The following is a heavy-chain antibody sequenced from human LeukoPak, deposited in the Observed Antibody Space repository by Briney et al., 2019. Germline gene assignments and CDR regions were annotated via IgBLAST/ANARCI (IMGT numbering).Heavy chain of an antibody. CDR2: ISSSGDTR. Sequence: GGSLRLSCAASEFAFSVYEMYWVRQAPGKGLEWVSYISSSGDTRYYADSVKGRFTISRDSAKNSLYLQMNSLRAEDTAVYYCATLTVASTFDYWGQGALVTVSS. CDR1: EFAFSVYE. V-gene: IGHV3-48*03. J-gene: IGHJ4*02. D-gene: IGHD6-19*01. CDR3: ATLTVASTFDY.